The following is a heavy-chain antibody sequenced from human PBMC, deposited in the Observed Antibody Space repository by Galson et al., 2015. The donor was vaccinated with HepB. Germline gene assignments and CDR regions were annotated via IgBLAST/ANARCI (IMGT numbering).Heavy chain of an antibody. CDR3: ARRKGDTNYYYYYYMDV. J-gene: IGHJ6*03. V-gene: IGHV4-39*01. CDR1: GGSISSSSYY. D-gene: IGHD3-10*01. CDR2: IYYSGST. Sequence: SETLSLTCTVSGGSISSSSYYWGWIRQPPGKGLEWIGSIYYSGSTYYNPSLKSRVTISVDTSKNQFSLKLSSVTAADTAVYYCARRKGDTNYYYYYYMDVWGKGTTVTVSS.